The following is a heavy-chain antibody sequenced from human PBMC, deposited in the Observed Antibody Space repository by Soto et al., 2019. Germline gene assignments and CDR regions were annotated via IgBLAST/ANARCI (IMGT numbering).Heavy chain of an antibody. Sequence: SETLSLTCTVSGGSISSSSYYWGWIRQPPGKGLEWIGSIYYSGSTYYNPSLKSRVTISVDTFKNQFSLKLSSVTAADTAVYYCATQAYSSSWYSWFDPWGQGTLVTVSS. J-gene: IGHJ5*02. CDR2: IYYSGST. V-gene: IGHV4-39*01. CDR1: GGSISSSSYY. CDR3: ATQAYSSSWYSWFDP. D-gene: IGHD6-13*01.